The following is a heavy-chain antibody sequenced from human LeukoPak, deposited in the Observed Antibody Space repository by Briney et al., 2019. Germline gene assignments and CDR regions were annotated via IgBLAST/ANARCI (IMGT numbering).Heavy chain of an antibody. J-gene: IGHJ1*01. Sequence: PGGSLRLSCAASGFTFSSYAMHWVRQAPGKGLEWVAVISYDGSNKYYADSVKGRFTISRDNAKNSLYLQMNSLRAEDTAVYYCARAHENQYFQPWGQGTLVTVSS. V-gene: IGHV3-30*04. CDR1: GFTFSSYA. CDR2: ISYDGSNK. CDR3: ARAHENQYFQP.